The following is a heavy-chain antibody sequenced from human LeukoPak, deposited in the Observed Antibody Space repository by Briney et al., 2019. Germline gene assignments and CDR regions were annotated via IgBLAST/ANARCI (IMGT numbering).Heavy chain of an antibody. Sequence: SETLSLTCTVPGGSVSSGTYYWSWIRQPPGKGLEWIGYIYYTGSTNYNPSLKSRLTISVDTSKNQFSLKLSSVTAADTAVYYCARRGGSGRSFDYWGQGTLVTVSS. CDR3: ARRGGSGRSFDY. V-gene: IGHV4-61*01. CDR1: GGSVSSGTYY. J-gene: IGHJ4*02. D-gene: IGHD3-10*01. CDR2: IYYTGST.